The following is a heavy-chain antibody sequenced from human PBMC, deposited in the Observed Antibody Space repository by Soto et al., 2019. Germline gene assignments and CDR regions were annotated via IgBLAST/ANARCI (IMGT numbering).Heavy chain of an antibody. CDR1: GGSITSGYY. CDR2: IYYSGNT. V-gene: IGHV4-31*03. J-gene: IGHJ6*02. D-gene: IGHD3-16*02. CDR3: AREVSLSFGEPKIIAG. Sequence: TLSLTCTVSGGSITSGYYWSWIRQYPGKGLEWIGYIYYSGNTYYNPSLKSRVSISLDTSKSQFSLKLDSVTAADTAVYYCAREVSLSFGEPKIIAGWAQGTKVTVS.